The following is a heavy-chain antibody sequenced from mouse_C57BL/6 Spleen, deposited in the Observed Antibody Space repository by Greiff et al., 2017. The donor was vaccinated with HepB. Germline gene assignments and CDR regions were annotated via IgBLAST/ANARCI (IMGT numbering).Heavy chain of an antibody. V-gene: IGHV6-6*01. D-gene: IGHD1-1*01. CDR1: GFTFSDAW. J-gene: IGHJ2*01. CDR2: IRNKANNHAT. CDR3: TRSLYYYGSSFDY. Sequence: EVQLVESGGGLVQPGGSMKLSCAASGFTFSDAWMDWVRQSPEKGLEWVAEIRNKANNHATYYAESVKGRFTISRDDSKSSVYLQMNSLRAEDTGIYYCTRSLYYYGSSFDYWGQGTTLTVSS.